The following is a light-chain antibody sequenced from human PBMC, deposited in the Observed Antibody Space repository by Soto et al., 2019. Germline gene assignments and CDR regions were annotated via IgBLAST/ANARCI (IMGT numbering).Light chain of an antibody. Sequence: QSVLTQPPSASGTPGQRVTISCSGDRSNIGSNSVNWYQQLPGTAPKLLIYSNNQRPSGVPDRFSGSKSGTSASLAISGLQSEDEADYYCAAWDDSLNGRHVFGTGTKLTVL. CDR3: AAWDDSLNGRHV. J-gene: IGLJ1*01. V-gene: IGLV1-44*01. CDR2: SNN. CDR1: RSNIGSNS.